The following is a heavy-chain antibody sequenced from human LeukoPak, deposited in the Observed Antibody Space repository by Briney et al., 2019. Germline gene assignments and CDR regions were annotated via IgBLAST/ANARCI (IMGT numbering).Heavy chain of an antibody. V-gene: IGHV3-7*01. Sequence: GGSLRLSCAASGFTLSSYWMSGVRQTPGKGLEWVANIKQDGSDKNYVDSVKGRFTILRDNARNSLYLQMNSLRAEDTAVYYCASHSYGYNHWGQGTLVIVSS. CDR1: GFTLSSYW. CDR2: IKQDGSDK. CDR3: ASHSYGYNH. D-gene: IGHD3-16*01. J-gene: IGHJ5*02.